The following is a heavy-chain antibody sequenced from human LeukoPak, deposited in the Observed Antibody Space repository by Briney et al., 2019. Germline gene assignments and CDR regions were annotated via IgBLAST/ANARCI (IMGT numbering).Heavy chain of an antibody. Sequence: GGSLRLSCAASGFTFSSYAISWVRQSPGKGLERVSGISGSGGSTYYADSVKGRFTISRDNSKNTLCLQMNSLRAEDTAVYYCAKYETGYCSSNSCSGGMDVWGQGTTVTVYS. V-gene: IGHV3-23*01. D-gene: IGHD2-2*01. CDR2: ISGSGGST. CDR1: GFTFSSYA. CDR3: AKYETGYCSSNSCSGGMDV. J-gene: IGHJ6*02.